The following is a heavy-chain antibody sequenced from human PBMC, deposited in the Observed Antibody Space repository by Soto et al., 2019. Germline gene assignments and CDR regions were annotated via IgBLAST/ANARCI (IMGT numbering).Heavy chain of an antibody. J-gene: IGHJ6*02. V-gene: IGHV1-69*13. Sequence: GASVKVSCKASGGTFSSYAISWVRQAPGQGLEWMGGIIPIFGTANYAQKFQGRVTITADESTSTAYMELSSLRSEDTAVYYCAGDTQTQEYSSRWDPYYYYGMDVWGQGTTVTVSS. CDR1: GGTFSSYA. CDR2: IIPIFGTA. D-gene: IGHD6-6*01. CDR3: AGDTQTQEYSSRWDPYYYYGMDV.